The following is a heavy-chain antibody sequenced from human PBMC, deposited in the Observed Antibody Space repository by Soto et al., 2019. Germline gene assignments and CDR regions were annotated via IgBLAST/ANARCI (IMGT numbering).Heavy chain of an antibody. CDR3: ARCYIAAAANFDY. V-gene: IGHV4-39*01. Sequence: QLQLQESGPGLVKPSETLSLTCNVSGGSISSSSYYWGWIRQPPGKGLEWIGSIYYSGSTYYNPSLKSRVTISVDTSKNQFSLKLSSVTSADTAVYYCARCYIAAAANFDYWGQGTLVTVSS. CDR2: IYYSGST. D-gene: IGHD6-13*01. CDR1: GGSISSSSYY. J-gene: IGHJ4*02.